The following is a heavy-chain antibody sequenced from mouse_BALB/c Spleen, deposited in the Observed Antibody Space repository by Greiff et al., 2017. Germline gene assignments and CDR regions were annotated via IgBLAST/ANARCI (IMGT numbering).Heavy chain of an antibody. V-gene: IGHV1-63*02. J-gene: IGHJ2*01. CDR1: GYTFTNYW. Sequence: QVQLKQSGAELVRPGTSVKISCKASGYTFTNYWLGWVKQRPGHGLEWIGDIYPGGGYTNYNEKFKGKATLTADTSSSTAYMQLSSLTSEDSAVYFCARLMVTTYYFDYWGQGTTLTVSS. CDR3: ARLMVTTYYFDY. D-gene: IGHD2-1*01. CDR2: IYPGGGYT.